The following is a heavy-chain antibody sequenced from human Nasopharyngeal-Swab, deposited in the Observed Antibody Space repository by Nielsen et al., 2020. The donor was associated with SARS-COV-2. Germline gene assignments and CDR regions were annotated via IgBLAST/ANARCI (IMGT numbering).Heavy chain of an antibody. D-gene: IGHD5-24*01. J-gene: IGHJ3*02. CDR1: GFTFSGYA. CDR3: AKSKGMADAFDI. Sequence: GGSLRLSCAASGFTFSGYAMSWVRQAPGKGLEWVSAISGSGGSTYYADSVKGRFTISRDNSKNTLYLQMNSLRAEDTAVYYCAKSKGMADAFDIWGQGTMVTVSS. V-gene: IGHV3-23*01. CDR2: ISGSGGST.